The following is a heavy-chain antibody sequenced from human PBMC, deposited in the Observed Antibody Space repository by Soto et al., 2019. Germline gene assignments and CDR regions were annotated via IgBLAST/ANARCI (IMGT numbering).Heavy chain of an antibody. V-gene: IGHV1-69*02. D-gene: IGHD3-16*02. J-gene: IGHJ6*02. Sequence: QVQLVQSGAEVKKPGSSVKVSCKASGGTFSSYTISWVRQAPGQGLEWMGRIIPILGIANYAQKFQGRVTNPXXKXTXXAHMELGSLRSEDTAVYYCATRRGSYLPYYYGMDVWGQGTTVTVSS. CDR1: GGTFSSYT. CDR3: ATRRGSYLPYYYGMDV. CDR2: IIPILGIA.